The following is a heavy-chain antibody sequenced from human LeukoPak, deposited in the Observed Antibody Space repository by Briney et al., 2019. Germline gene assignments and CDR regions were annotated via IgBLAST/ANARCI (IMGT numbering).Heavy chain of an antibody. D-gene: IGHD6-6*01. CDR3: ARGRAIAARPLLDY. Sequence: ASVKVSCKASGYTFTGYYMHWVRQAPGQGLEWMGWISAYNGNTNYAQKLQGRVTMTTDTSTSTAYMELRSLRSDDTAVYYCARGRAIAARPLLDYWGQGTLVTVSS. CDR1: GYTFTGYY. J-gene: IGHJ4*02. V-gene: IGHV1-18*04. CDR2: ISAYNGNT.